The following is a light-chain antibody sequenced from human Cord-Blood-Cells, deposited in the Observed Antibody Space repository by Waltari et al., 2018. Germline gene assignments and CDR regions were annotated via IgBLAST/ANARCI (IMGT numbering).Light chain of an antibody. J-gene: IGKJ1*01. V-gene: IGKV1-39*01. CDR3: QQSYSTPWT. Sequence: DLQMTHSPSSLSASVGDRVTITCRASQSISSYFNWYQQKPGKAPKLLIYAASSLQSGVPSRFSDSGSGTDFTLTISSLQPEDFATYYCQQSYSTPWTFGQGTKVEIK. CDR1: QSISSY. CDR2: AAS.